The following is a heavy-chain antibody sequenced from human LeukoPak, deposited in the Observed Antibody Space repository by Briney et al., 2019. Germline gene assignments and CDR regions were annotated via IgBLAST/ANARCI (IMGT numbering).Heavy chain of an antibody. D-gene: IGHD3-16*01. CDR3: ATYTHWVAGDV. CDR2: MDQDGSEK. Sequence: GGSLRLSCAASGFTFSDSWMSWVRQAPGKGLEWVANMDQDGSEKDYVDPVKGRFTISRDNARNSLYLQMGSLRAEDTAVYYCATYTHWVAGDVWGQGTTVTVSS. V-gene: IGHV3-7*01. CDR1: GFTFSDSW. J-gene: IGHJ6*02.